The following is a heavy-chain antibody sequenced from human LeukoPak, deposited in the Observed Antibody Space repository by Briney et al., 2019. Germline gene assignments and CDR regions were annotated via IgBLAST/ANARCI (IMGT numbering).Heavy chain of an antibody. CDR1: GGTFSSYA. J-gene: IGHJ5*02. V-gene: IGHV1-69*05. CDR3: ARGPQLEPNWFDP. CDR2: IIPIFGTA. D-gene: IGHD1-1*01. Sequence: GASVKVSCKASGGTFSSYAISWVRQAPGQGLEWMRGIIPIFGTANYAQKFQGRVTITTDESTSTAYMELSSLRSEDTAVYYCARGPQLEPNWFDPWGQGTLVTVSS.